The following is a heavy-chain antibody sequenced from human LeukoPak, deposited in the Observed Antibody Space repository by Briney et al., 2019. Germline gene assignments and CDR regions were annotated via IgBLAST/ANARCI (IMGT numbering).Heavy chain of an antibody. D-gene: IGHD6-19*01. V-gene: IGHV4-4*07. CDR3: AREDSSGWYSLLYNWFDP. CDR2: IYTSGST. CDR1: GGSISSYY. J-gene: IGHJ5*02. Sequence: SSETLSLTCTVSGGSISSYYWSWIRQPAGKGLEWIGRIYTSGSTNYNPSLKSRVTMSVDTPKNQFSLKLSSVTAADTAVYYCAREDSSGWYSLLYNWFDPWGQGTLVTVSS.